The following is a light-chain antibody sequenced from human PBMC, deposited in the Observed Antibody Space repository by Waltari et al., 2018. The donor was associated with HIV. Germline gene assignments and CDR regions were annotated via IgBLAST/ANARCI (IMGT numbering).Light chain of an antibody. CDR3: QQLNTYPLT. Sequence: DIQMTQSPSSLSASVGDGVTITCRASQGISFHLAWYQQRPGKAPNLLIYAASTLQSGVPSRFSGSGSGTEFTLTISNLQPEDFATYYCQQLNTYPLTFGPGTTVDIK. V-gene: IGKV1-9*01. CDR1: QGISFH. CDR2: AAS. J-gene: IGKJ3*01.